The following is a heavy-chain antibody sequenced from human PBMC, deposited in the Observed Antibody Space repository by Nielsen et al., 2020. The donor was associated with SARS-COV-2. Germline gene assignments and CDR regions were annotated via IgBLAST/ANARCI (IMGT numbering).Heavy chain of an antibody. CDR2: IKQDGSEK. Sequence: GESLKISCAASGFTFSSYWMSWVRQAPGKGLEWVANIKQDGSEKYYADSVKGRFTISRDNAKNSLYLQMNSLRAEDTALYYCAKGYSYEGQFDPWGQGTLVTVSS. CDR3: AKGYSYEGQFDP. D-gene: IGHD5-18*01. J-gene: IGHJ5*02. V-gene: IGHV3-7*05. CDR1: GFTFSSYW.